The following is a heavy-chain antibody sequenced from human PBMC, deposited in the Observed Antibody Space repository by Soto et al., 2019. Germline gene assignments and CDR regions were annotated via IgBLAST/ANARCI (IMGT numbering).Heavy chain of an antibody. J-gene: IGHJ4*02. CDR3: ARDKGTLLWFGELSVFDY. CDR1: GFTFSDYY. D-gene: IGHD3-10*01. V-gene: IGHV3-11*01. Sequence: PGGSLRLSCAASGFTFSDYYMSWIRQAPGKGLEWVSYISSSGSTIYYADSVKGRFTISRDNAKNSLYLQMNSLRAEDTAVYYCARDKGTLLWFGELSVFDYWGQGTLVTVSS. CDR2: ISSSGSTI.